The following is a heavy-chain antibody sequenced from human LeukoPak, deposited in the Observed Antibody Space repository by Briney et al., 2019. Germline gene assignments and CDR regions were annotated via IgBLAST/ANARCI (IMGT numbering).Heavy chain of an antibody. CDR2: INGGGDTT. J-gene: IGHJ4*02. Sequence: PGGSLRLSCAASGFTFVSYAMIWVRQAPGKGLEWVSAINGGGDTTYYADSVKGRFTISRDKSKNTMYLQMNSLRAEDTALYYCAKALDTYGYMRFDFWGQGTLVTVSS. CDR3: AKALDTYGYMRFDF. CDR1: GFTFVSYA. V-gene: IGHV3-23*01. D-gene: IGHD5-18*01.